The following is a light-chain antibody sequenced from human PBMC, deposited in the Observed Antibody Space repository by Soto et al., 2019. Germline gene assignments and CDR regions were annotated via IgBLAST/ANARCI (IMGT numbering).Light chain of an antibody. J-gene: IGLJ3*02. CDR2: SNN. CDR3: AAWDDSLAGV. V-gene: IGLV1-44*01. Sequence: VVTQPPSASGTPGQRVTISCSGSSSNIGSNTVNWYQQLPGTAPKLLIYSNNQRPSGVPDRFSGSKSGTSASLAISGLQSEDEADYYCAAWDDSLAGVFGGGTKLTVL. CDR1: SSNIGSNT.